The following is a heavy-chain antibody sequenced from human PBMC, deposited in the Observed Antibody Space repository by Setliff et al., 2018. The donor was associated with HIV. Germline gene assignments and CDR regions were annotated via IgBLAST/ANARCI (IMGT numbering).Heavy chain of an antibody. Sequence: SETLSLTCAVSGYPIIEAYYWLWIRQSPTKGLEYIGNTYYNPSLKSRVTISVDTSKNQFSLKLNSVTASDTAVYYCARDPAVADIDYWGQGTLVTVSS. CDR3: ARDPAVADIDY. D-gene: IGHD6-19*01. CDR1: GYPIIEAYY. V-gene: IGHV4-38-2*02. CDR2: T. J-gene: IGHJ4*02.